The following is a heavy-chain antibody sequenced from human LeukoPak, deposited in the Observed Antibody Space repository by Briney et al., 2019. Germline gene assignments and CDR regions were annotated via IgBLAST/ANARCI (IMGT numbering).Heavy chain of an antibody. Sequence: GGSLRLSCAASGFTFDDYAMHWVRQAPGKGLEWVSLISGDGGSIYYADSVKGRFTISRDNAKNSLYLQMNSLRAEDTAVYYCARGRWDIVVVVAATGTQYYFDYWGQGTLVTVSS. J-gene: IGHJ4*02. CDR1: GFTFDDYA. D-gene: IGHD2-15*01. CDR3: ARGRWDIVVVVAATGTQYYFDY. V-gene: IGHV3-43*02. CDR2: ISGDGGSI.